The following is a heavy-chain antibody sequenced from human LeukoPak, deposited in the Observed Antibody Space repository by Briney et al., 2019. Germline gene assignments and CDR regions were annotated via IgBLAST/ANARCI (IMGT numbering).Heavy chain of an antibody. CDR1: GYTLTELS. CDR3: ATDLLRRRLLAAAGKKILDY. V-gene: IGHV1-24*01. Sequence: ASVKVSCKVSGYTLTELSMHWVRQAPGKGLEWMGGFDPEDGETIYAQKFQGRVTMTEDTSTDTDYMELSSLRSEDTAVYYCATDLLRRRLLAAAGKKILDYWGQGTLVTVSS. D-gene: IGHD6-13*01. J-gene: IGHJ4*02. CDR2: FDPEDGET.